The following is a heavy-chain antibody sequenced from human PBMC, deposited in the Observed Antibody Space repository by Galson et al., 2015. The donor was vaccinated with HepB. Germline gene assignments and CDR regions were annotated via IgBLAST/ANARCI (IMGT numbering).Heavy chain of an antibody. Sequence: SLRLSCAASGFTFSGYWMHWVRQFPGKGPVWVSRIQTDGRNTNYADSVKGRFSISRDNAKNILYLQMNSLRVEHTVVYYCLRPACSFPSCQFDSWGQRTLVTVSS. D-gene: IGHD2-15*01. CDR2: IQTDGRNT. CDR1: GFTFSGYW. V-gene: IGHV3-74*01. J-gene: IGHJ5*01. CDR3: LRPACSFPSCQFDS.